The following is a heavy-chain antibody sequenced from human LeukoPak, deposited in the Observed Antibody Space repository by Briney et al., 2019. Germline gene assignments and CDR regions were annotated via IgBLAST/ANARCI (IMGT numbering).Heavy chain of an antibody. V-gene: IGHV3-15*01. CDR2: IKSKTDGGTT. CDR1: GFTFSNAW. D-gene: IGHD6-19*01. Sequence: PGGSLRLSCAASGFTFSNAWMSWVRQAPGKGLEWVGRIKSKTDGGTTDYAAPVKGRFTISRDDSKNTLYLQMNSLKTEDAAVYYCTPSRAGYSSGWVDYWGQGTLVTVSS. CDR3: TPSRAGYSSGWVDY. J-gene: IGHJ4*02.